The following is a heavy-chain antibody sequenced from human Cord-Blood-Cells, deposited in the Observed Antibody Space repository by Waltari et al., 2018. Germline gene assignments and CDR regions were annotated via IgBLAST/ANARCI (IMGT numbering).Heavy chain of an antibody. Sequence: QVQLVESGGGVVQPGRSLRLSCAASGFTFSSYALHWVRQAPGKGLEWVAVISYDGSKKYYADTVKGRFTISRDNSKNTLYLQMNSLRAEDTAVYYCAREGLGEDWYFDLWGRGTLVTVSS. CDR3: AREGLGEDWYFDL. J-gene: IGHJ2*01. CDR2: ISYDGSKK. V-gene: IGHV3-30-3*01. D-gene: IGHD3-16*01. CDR1: GFTFSSYA.